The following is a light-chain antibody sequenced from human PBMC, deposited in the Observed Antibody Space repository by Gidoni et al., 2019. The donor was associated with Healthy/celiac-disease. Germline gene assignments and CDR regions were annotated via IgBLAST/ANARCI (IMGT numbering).Light chain of an antibody. J-gene: IGKJ5*01. CDR2: EAS. V-gene: IGKV3-11*01. CDR3: QQRSNWPRT. CDR1: QSVSSY. Sequence: EIVLTQSPATLSLSPGEGATLSCRASQSVSSYLAWYQQKPGQAPRLLIYEASNRATGIPARFSGSGSGTDFTLTISSLEPEDFAVYYCQQRSNWPRTFXQXTRLEIK.